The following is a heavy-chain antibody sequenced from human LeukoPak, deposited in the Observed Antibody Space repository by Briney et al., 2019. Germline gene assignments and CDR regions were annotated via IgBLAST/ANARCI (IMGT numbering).Heavy chain of an antibody. J-gene: IGHJ4*02. Sequence: SETLSLTCSVSGGSISSYYWSWLRQPPGKGLEWIGYIYYSGSTNYNPPLKSRVTISIDTSKKQFSLKLSSVTAADTAVYYCARGEWDLLFDYWGQGTLVTVSS. CDR3: ARGEWDLLFDY. CDR1: GGSISSYY. V-gene: IGHV4-59*01. CDR2: IYYSGST. D-gene: IGHD1-26*01.